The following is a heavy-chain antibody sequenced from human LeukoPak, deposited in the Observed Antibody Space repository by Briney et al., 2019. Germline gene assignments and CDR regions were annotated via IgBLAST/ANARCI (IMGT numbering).Heavy chain of an antibody. CDR3: AREGYDILTGSPYFDC. CDR1: GYTFTGYY. Sequence: GASVKISCKASGYTFTGYYMHWVRQAPGQGLEWMGWINPNSGGTNYAQKFQGRVTMTRDTSISTAYMELSRLRSDDTAVYYCAREGYDILTGSPYFDCWGQGTLVTVSS. V-gene: IGHV1-2*02. D-gene: IGHD3-9*01. J-gene: IGHJ4*02. CDR2: INPNSGGT.